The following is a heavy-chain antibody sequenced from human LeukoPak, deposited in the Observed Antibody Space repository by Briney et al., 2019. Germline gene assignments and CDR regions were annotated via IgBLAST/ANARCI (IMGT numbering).Heavy chain of an antibody. D-gene: IGHD5-12*01. V-gene: IGHV3-30-3*01. CDR2: ISYDGSKK. CDR1: GFSFSSYA. J-gene: IGHJ6*02. Sequence: GGSLRLSCAASGFSFSSYAMHWVRQAPGKGLEWVAVISYDGSKKFYADAVKGRFTISRDNSKNTLYLQMNSLRAEDTAVYYCARERAATSGMDVWGQGTTVTVSS. CDR3: ARERAATSGMDV.